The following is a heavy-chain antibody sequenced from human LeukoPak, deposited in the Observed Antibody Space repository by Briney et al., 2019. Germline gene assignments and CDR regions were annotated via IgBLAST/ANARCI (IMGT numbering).Heavy chain of an antibody. CDR1: GFTFSSYS. CDR3: ARDYGDLPARVPYFDY. V-gene: IGHV3-48*02. D-gene: IGHD4-17*01. Sequence: GGSLRLSCAASGFTFSSYSMNWVCQAPGKGLEWVSYISSSSSMIYYADSVKGRFTISRDNAKNSPYLQMKSLRDEDTAIYYCARDYGDLPARVPYFDYWGQGTLVTVSS. CDR2: ISSSSSMI. J-gene: IGHJ4*02.